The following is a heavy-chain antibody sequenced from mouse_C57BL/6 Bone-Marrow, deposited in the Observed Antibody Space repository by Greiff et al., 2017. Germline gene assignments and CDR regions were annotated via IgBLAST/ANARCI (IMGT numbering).Heavy chain of an antibody. CDR2: IYPGDGDT. V-gene: IGHV1-82*01. D-gene: IGHD2-5*01. Sequence: QVQLQQSGPELVKPGASVKISCKASRYAFSSSWMNWVKQRPGKGLEWIGRIYPGDGDTNYNGKFKGKATLTADKSSSTAYMQLSSLTSEDSAVYFCARPYSNYDWYFDVWGTGTTVTVSS. CDR3: ARPYSNYDWYFDV. J-gene: IGHJ1*03. CDR1: RYAFSSSW.